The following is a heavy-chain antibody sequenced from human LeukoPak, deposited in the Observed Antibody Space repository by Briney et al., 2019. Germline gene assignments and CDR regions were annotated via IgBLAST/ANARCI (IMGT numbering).Heavy chain of an antibody. CDR2: IYSGGST. D-gene: IGHD3-10*01. CDR1: GFTVSSNY. J-gene: IGHJ4*02. Sequence: GGSLRLSCAASGFTVSSNYMSWVRQAPGKGLEWVSVIYSGGSTYYADSVKGRFTISRDNSKNTLYLQMNSLRAEDTAVYYCATASPVGVWFGELLDYWGQGTLVTVSS. CDR3: ATASPVGVWFGELLDY. V-gene: IGHV3-66*01.